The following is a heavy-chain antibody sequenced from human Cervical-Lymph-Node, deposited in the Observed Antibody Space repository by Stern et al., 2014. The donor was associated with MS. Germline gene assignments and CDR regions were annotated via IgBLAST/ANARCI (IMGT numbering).Heavy chain of an antibody. CDR2: INAGNGNT. CDR1: GYTFTGYA. J-gene: IGHJ4*02. V-gene: IGHV1-3*01. D-gene: IGHD6-6*01. Sequence: QVQLVQSGAEVKKPGASVTVSCKASGYTFTGYAIHWVRQDPGQRLEWMGWINAGNGNTKYSQKFQGRVTITRDTPASTAYMELSGLRSEDTAVFYCARGCIAPHWCDIDYWGQGTLITVSS. CDR3: ARGCIAPHWCDIDY.